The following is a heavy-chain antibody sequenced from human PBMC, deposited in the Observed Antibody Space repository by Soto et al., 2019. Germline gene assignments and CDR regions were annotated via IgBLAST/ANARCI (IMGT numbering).Heavy chain of an antibody. Sequence: GGSLRLSCAASGFTFSSYGIHWVRQAPCKGLEWVAVIWYDGSNKYYADSVKGRFTIYRDNSKNTLYLQMNSLRAEDTAVYYWARGGYCTNGVCYGGGWFDPWGQGTLVTVSS. CDR3: ARGGYCTNGVCYGGGWFDP. CDR1: GFTFSSYG. CDR2: IWYDGSNK. V-gene: IGHV3-33*01. D-gene: IGHD2-8*01. J-gene: IGHJ5*02.